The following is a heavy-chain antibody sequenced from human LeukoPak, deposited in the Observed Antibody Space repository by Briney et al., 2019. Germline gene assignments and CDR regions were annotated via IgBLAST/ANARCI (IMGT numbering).Heavy chain of an antibody. J-gene: IGHJ5*02. D-gene: IGHD3-10*01. CDR2: ISAYNGNT. CDR3: ARDKPYYGSGSYYNKVRFDP. CDR1: GYTFTSYG. Sequence: ASVKVSCKASGYTFTSYGISWVRQAPGQGLEWMGWISAYNGNTNYAQKLQGRVTMTTDTSTSTAYMELRSLRSDDTAVYYCARDKPYYGSGSYYNKVRFDPWGQGTLVTVSS. V-gene: IGHV1-18*01.